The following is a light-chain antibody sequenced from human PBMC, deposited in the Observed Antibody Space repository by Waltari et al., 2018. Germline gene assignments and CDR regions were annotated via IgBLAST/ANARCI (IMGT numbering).Light chain of an antibody. CDR3: ATWDDSLNGWV. CDR2: NNS. V-gene: IGLV1-44*01. J-gene: IGLJ3*02. CDR1: DPNIRRNA. Sequence: QSVVTQPPSASGTAGQTVTISCSGSDPNIRRNAVSRYQQVQRAAPKPPIDNNSQRPSGVADRFSASRFGTSATLAISGLQSEDEAVYYCATWDDSLNGWVFGGGTKLTVL.